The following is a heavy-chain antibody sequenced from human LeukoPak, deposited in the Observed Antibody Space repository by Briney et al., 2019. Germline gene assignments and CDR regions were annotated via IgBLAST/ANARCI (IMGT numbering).Heavy chain of an antibody. J-gene: IGHJ6*02. CDR3: ARDGRVPAAIAYYYGMDV. Sequence: GGSLRLSCAASGFTFSSYEMNWVRQAPGKGLEWVSSISSSSSYIYYADSVKGRFTISRDNAKNSLYLQMNSLRAEDTAVYYCARDGRVPAAIAYYYGMDVWGQGTTVTVSS. D-gene: IGHD2-2*01. V-gene: IGHV3-21*01. CDR1: GFTFSSYE. CDR2: ISSSSSYI.